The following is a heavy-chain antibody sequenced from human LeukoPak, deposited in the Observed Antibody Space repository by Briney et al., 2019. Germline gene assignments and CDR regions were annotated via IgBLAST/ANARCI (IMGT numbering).Heavy chain of an antibody. CDR2: IYYSGST. V-gene: IGHV4-30-4*08. J-gene: IGHJ4*02. CDR3: ARALLRCSSTSCDDY. Sequence: SETLSLTCTVSGGSISSGDYYWSWIRQPPGKGLEWIGYIYYSGSTYYNPSLKSRVTISVDTSKNQFSLKLSSVTAADTAVYYCARALLRCSSTSCDDYWGQGTLVTVSS. CDR1: GGSISSGDYY. D-gene: IGHD2-2*01.